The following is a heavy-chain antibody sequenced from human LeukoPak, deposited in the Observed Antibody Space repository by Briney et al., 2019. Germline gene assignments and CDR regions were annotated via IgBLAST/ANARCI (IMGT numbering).Heavy chain of an antibody. Sequence: GGSLRLSCAASGFTFSSYWMHWVRQAPGKGLVWVSRINNDGSSTSYADSVKGRFTISRDNAKNTLFLQLNSLRAEDTALYYCARDLHYYVAMDVWGQGTTVTVSS. V-gene: IGHV3-74*01. CDR3: ARDLHYYVAMDV. J-gene: IGHJ6*02. CDR2: INNDGSST. D-gene: IGHD3-10*02. CDR1: GFTFSSYW.